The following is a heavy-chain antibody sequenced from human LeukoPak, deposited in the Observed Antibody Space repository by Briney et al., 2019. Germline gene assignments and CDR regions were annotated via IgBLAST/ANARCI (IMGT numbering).Heavy chain of an antibody. V-gene: IGHV3-30*02. CDR1: GFTFSSYG. Sequence: GGSLRLSCAASGFTFSSYGMHWVRQAPGKGLEWVAFIRYDGSNKYYADSVKGRFTISRDNSKNTLYLQVNSLRAEDTAVYYCAKDHSGYRYYYYYYMDVWGKGTTVTISS. CDR2: IRYDGSNK. D-gene: IGHD5-12*01. J-gene: IGHJ6*03. CDR3: AKDHSGYRYYYYYYMDV.